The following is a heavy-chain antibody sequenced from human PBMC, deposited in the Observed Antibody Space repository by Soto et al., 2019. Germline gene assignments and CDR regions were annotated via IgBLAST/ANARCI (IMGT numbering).Heavy chain of an antibody. CDR2: SSYNGGT. CDR1: ADSSTISDSY. CDR3: ARHRIEVVWRGFDY. J-gene: IGHJ4*02. D-gene: IGHD1-1*01. V-gene: IGHV4-39*01. Sequence: ETLSLTCTVSADSSTISDSYWGWLRQPPGKGLQWIGSSSYNGGTFYNPSLKGRVAISVDPSKKHSSLQVTSVSAADTAVYYCARHRIEVVWRGFDYWGQGSPVTVSS.